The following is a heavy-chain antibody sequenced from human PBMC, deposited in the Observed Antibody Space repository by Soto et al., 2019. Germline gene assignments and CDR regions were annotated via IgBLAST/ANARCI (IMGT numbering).Heavy chain of an antibody. V-gene: IGHV4-59*01. CDR2: IYYSGIT. D-gene: IGHD1-20*01. Sequence: SETLSLTCTVSGVSISSYYWSWIRQPPGKGLEWIGYIYYSGITNYNPSLKSRVTISVDTSKNQFSLKLSSVTAADTAVYYCARYKSNYYYGMDVWGQGTTVTVSS. J-gene: IGHJ6*02. CDR3: ARYKSNYYYGMDV. CDR1: GVSISSYY.